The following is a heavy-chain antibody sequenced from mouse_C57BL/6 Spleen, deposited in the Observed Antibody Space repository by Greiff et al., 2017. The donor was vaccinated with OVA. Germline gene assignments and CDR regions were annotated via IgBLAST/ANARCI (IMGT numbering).Heavy chain of an antibody. CDR1: GYTFTDYY. D-gene: IGHD3-3*01. V-gene: IGHV1-76*01. CDR3: ARKGRD. CDR2: IYPGSGNT. Sequence: QVQLQQSGAELVRPGASVKLSCKASGYTFTDYYINWVKQRPGQGLEWIARIYPGSGNTYYNEKFKGKATLTAKKSSSTAYMQLSSLTSEDSAVYFCARKGRDWGQGTLVTVSA. J-gene: IGHJ3*01.